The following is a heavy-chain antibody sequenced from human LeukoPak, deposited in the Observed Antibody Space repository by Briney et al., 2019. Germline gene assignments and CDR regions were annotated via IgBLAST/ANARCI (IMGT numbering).Heavy chain of an antibody. V-gene: IGHV3-23*01. D-gene: IGHD3-22*01. Sequence: PGGSLRLSCAASGFTFSSYAMTWVRQAPGEGLEWVSAISGTDGTTYYAGSVKGRFTISRDNSKNTLYLQMNSLRAEDTALYYCAKALYDSGAYSFDYWGQGTLVTVSS. J-gene: IGHJ4*02. CDR2: ISGTDGTT. CDR1: GFTFSSYA. CDR3: AKALYDSGAYSFDY.